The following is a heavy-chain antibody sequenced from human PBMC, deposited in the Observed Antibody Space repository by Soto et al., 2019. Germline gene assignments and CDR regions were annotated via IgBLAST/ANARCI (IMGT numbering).Heavy chain of an antibody. J-gene: IGHJ4*02. D-gene: IGHD6-19*01. V-gene: IGHV1-46*01. Sequence: QVQLVQSGAEVKKPGASVKVSCKASGYTFSNYWMHWVRQAPGQGLEWMGIINPSSGSTNYAQKFKGRVTMTSDTSTTTVYIELRSLRSDDTAVYYCARDLEPRTPSGWFAYWGQGTLVTVSS. CDR3: ARDLEPRTPSGWFAY. CDR2: INPSSGST. CDR1: GYTFSNYW.